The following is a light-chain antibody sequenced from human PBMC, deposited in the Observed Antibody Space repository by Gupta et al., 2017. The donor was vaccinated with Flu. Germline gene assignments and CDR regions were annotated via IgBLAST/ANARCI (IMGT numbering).Light chain of an antibody. CDR3: QQYGNTPRT. Sequence: DTLSLSPGERATLSCRASKAINDNYVAWYQQRPGQAPRLLIYGASNRATGIPDRFSGSGSGTDFTLSINGLKSEDFAVYYCQQYGNTPRTFGQGTRLDTK. J-gene: IGKJ2*01. CDR2: GAS. CDR1: KAINDNY. V-gene: IGKV3-20*01.